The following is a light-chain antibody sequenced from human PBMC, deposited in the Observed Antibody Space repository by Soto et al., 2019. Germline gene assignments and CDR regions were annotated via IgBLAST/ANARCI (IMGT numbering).Light chain of an antibody. CDR1: KIIATNN. CDR2: GAS. J-gene: IGKJ1*01. CDR3: QQYGISPRT. Sequence: EVVLTQSPGTLSLSPGKKPTPSSRAIKIIATNNLAWNQQKPGQAPRLLIYGASSRATGIPDRFSGSGSGTDFTLTISRLEPEDFAVYYCQQYGISPRTFGPGTKVEIK. V-gene: IGKV3-20*01.